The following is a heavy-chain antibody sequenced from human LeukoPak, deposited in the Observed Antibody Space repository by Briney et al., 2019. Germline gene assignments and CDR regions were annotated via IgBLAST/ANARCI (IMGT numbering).Heavy chain of an antibody. J-gene: IGHJ6*02. CDR3: ASKVLKRYYYYGMDV. CDR1: GGSISSGGYS. CDR2: IYHSGST. V-gene: IGHV4-30-2*01. Sequence: PSQTLTLTCAVSGGSISSGGYSWSWIRQPPGKGLEWIGYIYHSGSTYYNPSLKSRVTISVDTSKNQFSLKLSSVTAADTAVYYCASKVLKRYYYYGMDVWGQGTTVTVSS.